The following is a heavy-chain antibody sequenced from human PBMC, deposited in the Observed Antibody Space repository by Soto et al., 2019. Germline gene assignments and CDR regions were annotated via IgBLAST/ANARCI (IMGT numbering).Heavy chain of an antibody. V-gene: IGHV1-69*13. CDR1: GGTFSSYA. CDR2: IIPIFGTA. D-gene: IGHD3-22*01. CDR3: ASISGGHSDYYDSSGYQYYFDY. Sequence: GASVKVSCKASGGTFSSYAISWVRQAPGQGLEWMGGIIPIFGTANYAQKFQGRVTITADESTSTAYMELSSLRSEDTAVYYCASISGGHSDYYDSSGYQYYFDYWGQGTRVTVPQ. J-gene: IGHJ4*02.